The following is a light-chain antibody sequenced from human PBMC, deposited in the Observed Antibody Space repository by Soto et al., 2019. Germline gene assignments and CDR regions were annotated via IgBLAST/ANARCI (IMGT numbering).Light chain of an antibody. V-gene: IGLV2-8*01. J-gene: IGLJ2*01. CDR1: SSDVGGYNY. CDR3: SSYASSNNWGV. CDR2: DVS. Sequence: QSVLTQPPSASGSPGQSVAISCTGTSSDVGGYNYVSWYQQHPGKAPKLIIYDVSKRPSGVPDRFSGSKSGNTASLTVSGLQAEDEGDYYCSSYASSNNWGVFGGGTKVTVL.